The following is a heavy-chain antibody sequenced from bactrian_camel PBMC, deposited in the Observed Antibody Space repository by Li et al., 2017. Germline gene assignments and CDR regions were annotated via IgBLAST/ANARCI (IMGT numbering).Heavy chain of an antibody. D-gene: IGHD5*01. CDR3: AAGIGGWVCHESGDFRY. J-gene: IGHJ6*01. CDR1: SDYGVMAT. V-gene: IGHV3S55*01. Sequence: HVQLVESGGGSVKAGGSLRLSCAASSDYGVMATCMVWFRQTPGESREAAALIRGDGTTVYQDTVKGRFTISRDIANYSLNRHMNSLKPDDTGMYYCAAGIGGWVCHESGDFRYWGQGTQVTVS. CDR2: IRGDGTT.